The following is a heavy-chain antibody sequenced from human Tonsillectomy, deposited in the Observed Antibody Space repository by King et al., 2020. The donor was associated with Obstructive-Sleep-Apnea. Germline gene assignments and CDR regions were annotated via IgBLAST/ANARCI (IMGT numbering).Heavy chain of an antibody. J-gene: IGHJ4*02. D-gene: IGHD3-22*01. Sequence: VQLQQWGAGLLKPSETLSLTCAVYGGSFSGYYWSWIRQPPGKGLEWIGEINHSGSTNYNPSLKSRVTISVDTSKNQFSLKLSSVTAADTAVYYCARGLYYDSSGYSKWGQGTLVTVSS. CDR1: GGSFSGYY. CDR2: INHSGST. V-gene: IGHV4-34*01. CDR3: ARGLYYDSSGYSK.